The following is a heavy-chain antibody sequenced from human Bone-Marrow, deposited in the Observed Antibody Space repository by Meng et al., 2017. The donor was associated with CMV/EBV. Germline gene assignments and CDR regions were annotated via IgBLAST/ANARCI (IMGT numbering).Heavy chain of an antibody. D-gene: IGHD1-26*01. CDR2: INPNSGGT. CDR3: ARIATFLVGATGY. Sequence: ASVKVSCKASGGTFNNYAVSWVRQAPGQGLEWMGWINPNSGGTNYAQKFQGRVTMTRDTSISTAYMELNRLRSDDTAVYYCARIATFLVGATGYWGQGTLVTVSS. V-gene: IGHV1-2*02. CDR1: GGTFNNYA. J-gene: IGHJ4*02.